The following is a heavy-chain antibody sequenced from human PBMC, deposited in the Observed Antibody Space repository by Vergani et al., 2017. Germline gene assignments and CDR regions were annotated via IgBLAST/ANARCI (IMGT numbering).Heavy chain of an antibody. J-gene: IGHJ6*02. Sequence: EVQLVESGGGLVKPGGSLRLSCAASGFTFSSYSINWVRQAPGRGLEWVSSITSSSSYIYYADSVKGRFTISRDNAKNSLYLQMNSLRAEDTAVYYCARDSGXCSGGSCYYYGMDVWGQGTTVTVSS. D-gene: IGHD2-15*01. CDR2: ITSSSSYI. CDR3: ARDSGXCSGGSCYYYGMDV. V-gene: IGHV3-21*01. CDR1: GFTFSSYS.